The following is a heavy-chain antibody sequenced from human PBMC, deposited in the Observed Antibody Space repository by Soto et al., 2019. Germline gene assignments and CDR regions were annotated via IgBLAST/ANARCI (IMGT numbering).Heavy chain of an antibody. Sequence: SETLSLTCAVYGGSFSGYYWSWIRQPPGKGLEWIGEINHSGSTNYNPSLKSRVTISVDTSKNQFSLKLSSVTAADTAVYYCARELLYGSGSYYTLDYWGQGTLVTVSS. CDR1: GGSFSGYY. CDR3: ARELLYGSGSYYTLDY. J-gene: IGHJ4*02. D-gene: IGHD3-10*01. CDR2: INHSGST. V-gene: IGHV4-34*01.